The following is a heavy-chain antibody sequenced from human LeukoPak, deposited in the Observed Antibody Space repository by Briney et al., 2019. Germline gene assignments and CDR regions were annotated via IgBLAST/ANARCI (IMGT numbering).Heavy chain of an antibody. J-gene: IGHJ6*02. CDR2: IYYSGST. CDR1: GGSISSGDYY. V-gene: IGHV4-30-4*01. Sequence: PSQTLSLTCTVSGGSISSGDYYWSWIRQPPGKGLECIGYIYYSGSTYYNPSLKSRVTISVDTSKNQFSLKLSSVTAADTAVYYCARLYYYDSSVYYYYGMDVWGQGTTVTVSS. D-gene: IGHD3-22*01. CDR3: ARLYYYDSSVYYYYGMDV.